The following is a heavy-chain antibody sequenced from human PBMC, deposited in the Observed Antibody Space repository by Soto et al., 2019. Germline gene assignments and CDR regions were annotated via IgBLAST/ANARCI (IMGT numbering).Heavy chain of an antibody. J-gene: IGHJ6*02. V-gene: IGHV1-46*01. D-gene: IGHD6-6*01. CDR1: GYTFTNYY. CDR3: ARDMKQLVPNYFYYGLDV. CDR2: INPSGGST. Sequence: ASVKVSCKASGYTFTNYYLHWVRQAPGQGLEWMGIINPSGGSTSYAQKFQGRLTMTRDTSTSTVYMELSSLRSEDTAMYYCARDMKQLVPNYFYYGLDVWGQGTTVTVSS.